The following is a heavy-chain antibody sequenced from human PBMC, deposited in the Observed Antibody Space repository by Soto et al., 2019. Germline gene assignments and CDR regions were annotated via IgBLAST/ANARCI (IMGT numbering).Heavy chain of an antibody. V-gene: IGHV3-23*01. CDR2: ISGSGHST. J-gene: IGHJ4*02. D-gene: IGHD3-22*01. CDR3: AKGDPVRGVVITPFGY. Sequence: EAQLLESGGGLVQPGGSLRLSCATSGFTFSSYAMSWVRQAPGKGLEWVSAISGSGHSTYYADSVKGRFTVSRDNSKSTLYLQMNSLRAEDTAVYYCAKGDPVRGVVITPFGYWGQGTMVTVSS. CDR1: GFTFSSYA.